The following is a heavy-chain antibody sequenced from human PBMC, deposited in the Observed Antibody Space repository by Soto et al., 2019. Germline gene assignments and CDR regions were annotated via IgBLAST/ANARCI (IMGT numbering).Heavy chain of an antibody. CDR1: GGSIRSSSL. D-gene: IGHD5-18*01. Sequence: QVQLQESGPGLVKPSGTLSLTCSVSGGSIRSSSLWTWLRQSPGKGLEWIGEIYHAGSPNYKPSFQSRVTISAETSKNFFSLRLTSVTAADTAIYYCARASSFRGYFHVWGQGTAVTISS. CDR2: IYHAGSP. V-gene: IGHV4-4*02. J-gene: IGHJ3*01. CDR3: ARASSFRGYFHV.